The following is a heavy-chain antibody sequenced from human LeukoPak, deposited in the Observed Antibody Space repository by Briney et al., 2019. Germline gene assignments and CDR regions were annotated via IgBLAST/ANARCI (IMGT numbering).Heavy chain of an antibody. D-gene: IGHD3-22*01. CDR3: ARTLVVINDAFDI. J-gene: IGHJ3*02. CDR2: INPNSGDT. CDR1: GYTFTGYY. Sequence: ASVKVSCKTSGYTFTGYYIHWVRQAPGQGLEWMGWINPNSGDTNYAQKFQGRVSMTGDTSISTAYMELSRLRSDDTAVYYCARTLVVINDAFDIWGQGAMVTVSS. V-gene: IGHV1-2*02.